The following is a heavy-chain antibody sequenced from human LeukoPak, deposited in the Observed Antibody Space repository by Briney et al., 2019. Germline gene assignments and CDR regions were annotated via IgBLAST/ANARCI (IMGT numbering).Heavy chain of an antibody. D-gene: IGHD5-24*01. CDR2: IYHSGST. Sequence: PSETLSLTCTVSGYSISSGYYWGWIRQPPGKGLEWIGSIYHSGSTYYNPSLKSRVTISVDTSKNQFSLKLSSVTAADTAVYYCARDFPVSWLQPSWFDPWGQGTLVTVSS. CDR1: GYSISSGYY. CDR3: ARDFPVSWLQPSWFDP. V-gene: IGHV4-38-2*02. J-gene: IGHJ5*02.